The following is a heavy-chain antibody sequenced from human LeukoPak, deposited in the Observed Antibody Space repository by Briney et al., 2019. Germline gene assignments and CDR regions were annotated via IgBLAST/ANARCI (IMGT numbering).Heavy chain of an antibody. CDR2: IRYDGSNK. Sequence: AGGSLRLSCAASGFTFSGYGIHWVRQAPGKGLEWVAFIRYDGSNKYYADSVKGRFTISRDNSKNTLYLQMDSLRAEDTAVYYCAKGSNWNYDPRVYIDYWGQGTLVTVSS. CDR3: AKGSNWNYDPRVYIDY. D-gene: IGHD1-7*01. J-gene: IGHJ4*02. CDR1: GFTFSGYG. V-gene: IGHV3-30*02.